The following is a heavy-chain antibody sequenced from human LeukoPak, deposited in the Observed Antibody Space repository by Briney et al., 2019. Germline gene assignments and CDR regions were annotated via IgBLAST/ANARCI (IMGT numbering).Heavy chain of an antibody. CDR1: GFTFSSYE. CDR2: ISSSGSTI. Sequence: WGSLRLSCAASGFTFSSYEMNWVRQAPGKGLEWVSYISSSGSTIYYADSVKGRFTISRDNAKNSLYLQMNSLRAEDTAVYYCAELGITMIGGVWGKGTTVTISP. J-gene: IGHJ6*04. V-gene: IGHV3-48*03. CDR3: AELGITMIGGV. D-gene: IGHD3-10*02.